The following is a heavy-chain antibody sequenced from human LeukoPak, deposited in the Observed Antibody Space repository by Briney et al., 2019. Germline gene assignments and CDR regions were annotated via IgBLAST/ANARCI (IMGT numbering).Heavy chain of an antibody. CDR1: GYTFTSYD. CDR2: MNPNSGNT. J-gene: IGHJ4*02. D-gene: IGHD6-19*01. Sequence: GASVKVSCKASGYTFTSYDINWVRQATGQGLEWMGWMNPNSGNTGYAQKFQGRVTMTRNTSISTAYMELSSLRSEDTAVYYCARSCIAVAGTVDYWGQGTLVTVSS. V-gene: IGHV1-8*01. CDR3: ARSCIAVAGTVDY.